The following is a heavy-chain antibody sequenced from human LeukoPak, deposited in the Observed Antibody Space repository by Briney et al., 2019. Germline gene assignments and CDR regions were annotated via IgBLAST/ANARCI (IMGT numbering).Heavy chain of an antibody. D-gene: IGHD3-10*01. J-gene: IGHJ3*02. CDR3: ARVWFGEFYHDAFDI. Sequence: QPGGSLRLSCAASGFTFSSYWMSWVSQAPGKGLEWVSNIKQDGSEKYYVDSVKGRFTISRDNAKNSLYLQMNSLRAEDTAVYYCARVWFGEFYHDAFDIWGQGTMVTVSS. CDR2: IKQDGSEK. CDR1: GFTFSSYW. V-gene: IGHV3-7*01.